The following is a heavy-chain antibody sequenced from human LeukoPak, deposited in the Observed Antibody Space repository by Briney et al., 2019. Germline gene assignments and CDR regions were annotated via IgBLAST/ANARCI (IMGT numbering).Heavy chain of an antibody. Sequence: ASGKVSCKASGYTFTNYHITWVRQGPGQGLEWMGWISAYSGNTNYAQKLQGRVTMTTDKSTNTAYMELRSLRSDDTAVYYCARVGYAGNFFDYWGQGTLVTVSS. D-gene: IGHD4-23*01. CDR3: ARVGYAGNFFDY. CDR1: GYTFTNYH. J-gene: IGHJ4*02. CDR2: ISAYSGNT. V-gene: IGHV1-18*01.